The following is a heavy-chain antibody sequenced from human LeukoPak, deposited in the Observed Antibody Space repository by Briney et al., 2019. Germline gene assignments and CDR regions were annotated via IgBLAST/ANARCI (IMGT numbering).Heavy chain of an antibody. V-gene: IGHV4-39*01. Sequence: SETLSLTVSVSGGSISSSTYYWGWIRQPPGKGLAWIGKIYNSGSTYYNPSLKSRVTISVDTSKNQFSLKLSSVTAADTAVYYCARQAYSSNLGWFDPWGQGTLVTVSS. CDR2: IYNSGST. D-gene: IGHD6-13*01. CDR3: ARQAYSSNLGWFDP. CDR1: GGSISSSTYY. J-gene: IGHJ5*02.